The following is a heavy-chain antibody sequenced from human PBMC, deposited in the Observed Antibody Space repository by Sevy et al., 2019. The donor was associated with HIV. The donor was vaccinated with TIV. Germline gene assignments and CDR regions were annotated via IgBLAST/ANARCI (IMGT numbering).Heavy chain of an antibody. D-gene: IGHD3-10*01. Sequence: ASVKVSCKASGGTFSSYDISWVRQAPGQGLEWMGWIIPILGIANYAQKFQGRVTITADKSTSTAYMEVSSLRSEDTAVYYCAAVGVQAGSGSSYGMDVWGQGTTVTVSS. CDR1: GGTFSSYD. J-gene: IGHJ6*02. CDR3: AAVGVQAGSGSSYGMDV. CDR2: IIPILGIA. V-gene: IGHV1-69*10.